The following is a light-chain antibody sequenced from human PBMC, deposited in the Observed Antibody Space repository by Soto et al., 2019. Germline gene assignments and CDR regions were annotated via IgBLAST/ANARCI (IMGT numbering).Light chain of an antibody. CDR3: KQYGSSSRR. V-gene: IGKV3-20*01. CDR1: QSVSSSY. Sequence: EIVLTQSPGTLSLSPGERATLSCRASQSVSSSYLAWYQQKPGQAPRLLIYGASSKTTGIPDRFSGSGSGTDFPFTISRLEPEDFAVYYCKQYGSSSRRFGKGTKVDIK. J-gene: IGKJ1*01. CDR2: GAS.